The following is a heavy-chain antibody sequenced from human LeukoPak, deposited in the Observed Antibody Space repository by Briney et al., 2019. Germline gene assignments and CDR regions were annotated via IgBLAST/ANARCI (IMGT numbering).Heavy chain of an antibody. J-gene: IGHJ4*02. CDR1: GYTFTGYF. CDR2: INPNSGGT. D-gene: IGHD3-22*01. V-gene: IGHV1-2*02. CDR3: ARGRDYYDSSGYHFDY. Sequence: ASVKVSCKASGYTFTGYFMHWVRQAPGQGLEWIGWINPNSGGTNYAQRFQGRVPMTRDTSISTAYMELSRLRSDDTAVYYCARGRDYYDSSGYHFDYWGQGTLVSVSS.